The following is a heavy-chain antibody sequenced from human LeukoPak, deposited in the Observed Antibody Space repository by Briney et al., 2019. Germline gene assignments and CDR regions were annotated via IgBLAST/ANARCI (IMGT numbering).Heavy chain of an antibody. D-gene: IGHD2-2*01. V-gene: IGHV1-69*01. CDR1: GGTFGSYA. CDR3: ASLLGSTPFFYYMDV. Sequence: SVKVSCKASGGTFGSYAISWVRQAPGQGLEWMGGIIPIFGTANYAQKFQGRVTITADESTSTAYMELSSLRSEDTAVYYCASLLGSTPFFYYMDVWGKGTTVTVSS. J-gene: IGHJ6*03. CDR2: IIPIFGTA.